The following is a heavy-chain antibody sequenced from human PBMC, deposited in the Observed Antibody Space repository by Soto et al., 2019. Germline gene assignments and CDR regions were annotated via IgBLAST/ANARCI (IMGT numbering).Heavy chain of an antibody. CDR3: AREGRGYRYGYPDY. Sequence: QVQLVESGGGVVQPGRSLRLSCAASGFTFSSYGMHWVRQAPGKGLEWVAVIWYDGSNKYYADSVKGRFTISRDNSKNTLYLQMNSLRAEDTAVYYCAREGRGYRYGYPDYWGQGTLVTVSS. CDR2: IWYDGSNK. D-gene: IGHD5-18*01. J-gene: IGHJ4*02. V-gene: IGHV3-33*01. CDR1: GFTFSSYG.